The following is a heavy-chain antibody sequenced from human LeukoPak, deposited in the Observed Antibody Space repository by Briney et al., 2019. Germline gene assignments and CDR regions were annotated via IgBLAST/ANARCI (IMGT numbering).Heavy chain of an antibody. CDR1: GFTFSSSA. V-gene: IGHV3-23*01. Sequence: GGSLRLSCAASGFTFSSSAMSWVRQVPGKGLEWVSGISASGGSTYYADSVKGRFTISRDNSKNTLYLQMNSLRAEDTAVYYCAKDPWSSGWLQPNYFDYWGQGTLVTVSS. CDR3: AKDPWSSGWLQPNYFDY. D-gene: IGHD6-19*01. CDR2: ISASGGST. J-gene: IGHJ4*02.